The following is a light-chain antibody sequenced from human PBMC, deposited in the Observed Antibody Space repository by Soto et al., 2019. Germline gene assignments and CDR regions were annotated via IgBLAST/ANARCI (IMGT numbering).Light chain of an antibody. J-gene: IGLJ3*02. CDR1: SSDVGGYNY. CDR2: EVS. CDR3: SSYTSSSTGV. V-gene: IGLV2-14*01. Sequence: QSVLTQPASVSGSPGQSITISCTGTSSDVGGYNYVSWYPQHPGKAPKLMIYEVSNRPSGVSNRFSGSKSGNTASLTISGLRAEDEADYYCSSYTSSSTGVFGGGTKLTVL.